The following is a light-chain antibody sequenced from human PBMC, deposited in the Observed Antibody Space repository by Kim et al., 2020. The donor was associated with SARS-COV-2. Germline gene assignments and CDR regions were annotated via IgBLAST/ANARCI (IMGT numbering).Light chain of an antibody. V-gene: IGLV3-1*01. Sequence: VSPGQTASMPCSGDKLGDKYACWYQQKPGQSPVLVIYQDSKRPSGVPERFSGSKSGYTASLTIYGLQAEDEADYYCCSYAGTFTWVFGGGTQLTVL. CDR1: KLGDKY. CDR2: QDS. CDR3: CSYAGTFTWV. J-gene: IGLJ3*02.